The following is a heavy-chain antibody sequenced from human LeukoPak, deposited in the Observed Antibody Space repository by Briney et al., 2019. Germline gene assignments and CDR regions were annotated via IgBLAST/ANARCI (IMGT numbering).Heavy chain of an antibody. V-gene: IGHV1-2*02. D-gene: IGHD2-15*01. J-gene: IGHJ4*02. Sequence: ASVKVSCKASGYILTNYYMHWVRQAPGQGLEWMGWINPNSGGTNYAQKFQGRVTMTRDTSISTAYMELSRLRSDDTAVYYCARGGRLLGYCSGGSCYYEYYFNYWGQGTLVTVSS. CDR2: INPNSGGT. CDR1: GYILTNYY. CDR3: ARGGRLLGYCSGGSCYYEYYFNY.